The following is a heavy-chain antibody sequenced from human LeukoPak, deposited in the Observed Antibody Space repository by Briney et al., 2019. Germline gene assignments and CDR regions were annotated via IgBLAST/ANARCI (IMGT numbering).Heavy chain of an antibody. CDR2: IKQDGSEK. CDR1: GFTFSSYW. D-gene: IGHD4-11*01. CDR3: ARDFYSNHDTGFHY. V-gene: IGHV3-7*03. Sequence: PGGSLRLSCAASGFTFSSYWMSWVRQAPGKGLEWVANIKQDGSEKYYVDSVKGRFTISRDNAKNSLYLQMNSLRAEDTAVYYCARDFYSNHDTGFHYWGQGTLVTVSS. J-gene: IGHJ4*02.